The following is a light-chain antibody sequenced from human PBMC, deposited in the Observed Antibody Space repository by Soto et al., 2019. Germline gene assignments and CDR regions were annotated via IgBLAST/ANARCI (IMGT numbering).Light chain of an antibody. CDR3: QQSYGIPPVT. CDR1: QSISTY. J-gene: IGKJ4*01. CDR2: TAS. Sequence: DIQMTQSPSSLSASLGDRVTITCRASQSISTYLNWYQKHPGKAPKLLIYTASNLESGVPSRFSGSGSGTDFTLTISSLRPEDFATYYCQQSYGIPPVTFGGGTKVEIK. V-gene: IGKV1-39*01.